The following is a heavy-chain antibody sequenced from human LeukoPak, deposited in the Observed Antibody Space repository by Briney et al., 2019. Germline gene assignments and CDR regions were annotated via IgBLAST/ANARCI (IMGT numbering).Heavy chain of an antibody. J-gene: IGHJ4*02. CDR2: ISGRSSTI. CDR1: AFIFSDYS. Sequence: GGSLRLSCAASAFIFSDYSMNWVRQAPGKGLEWISYISGRSSTIYYADSERGRFTISRDNAKNSMYLQMNSLRAEDTAVYYCARDRLTSGSYFFDYWGQGTLVTVSS. CDR3: ARDRLTSGSYFFDY. D-gene: IGHD1-26*01. V-gene: IGHV3-48*01.